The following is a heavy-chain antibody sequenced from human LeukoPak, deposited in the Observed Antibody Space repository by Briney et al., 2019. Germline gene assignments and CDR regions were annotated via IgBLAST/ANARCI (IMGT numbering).Heavy chain of an antibody. V-gene: IGHV1-2*04. CDR1: GYTFTGYC. Sequence: GASVKVSCKASGYTFTGYCMHWVRQAPGQGLEWMGWINPNSGGTNYAQKFQGWVTMTRDTSISTAYMELSRLRSDDTAVYYCARGYSSSWYWYFDLWGRGTLVTVSS. J-gene: IGHJ2*01. D-gene: IGHD6-13*01. CDR3: ARGYSSSWYWYFDL. CDR2: INPNSGGT.